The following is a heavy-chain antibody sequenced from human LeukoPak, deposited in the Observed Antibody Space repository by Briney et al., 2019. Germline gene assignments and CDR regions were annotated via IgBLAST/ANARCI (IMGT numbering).Heavy chain of an antibody. D-gene: IGHD3-10*01. CDR3: ARDGYYGSGSYSYYYGMDV. CDR1: GFTFSSYS. CDR2: ISSSSSYI. V-gene: IGHV3-21*01. Sequence: GGSLRLSCAASGFTFSSYSMNRVRQAPGKGLEWVSSISSSSSYIYYADSVKGRFTISRDNAKNSLYLQMNSLRAEDTAVYYCARDGYYGSGSYSYYYGMDVWGKGTTVTVSS. J-gene: IGHJ6*04.